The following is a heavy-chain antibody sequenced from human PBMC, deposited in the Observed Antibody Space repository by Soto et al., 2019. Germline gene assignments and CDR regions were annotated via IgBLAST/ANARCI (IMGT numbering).Heavy chain of an antibody. J-gene: IGHJ6*02. V-gene: IGHV1-2*04. Sequence: GASVKVSCKASGYTFTGYYMHWVRQAPGQGLEWMGWINPNSGGTNYAQKFQGWVTMTRDTSISTAYMELSGLRPEDTAIYYCAADAHRDDFWSSYPYYYYYMDVWGQGTTVTVSS. CDR1: GYTFTGYY. CDR2: INPNSGGT. CDR3: AADAHRDDFWSSYPYYYYYMDV. D-gene: IGHD3-3*01.